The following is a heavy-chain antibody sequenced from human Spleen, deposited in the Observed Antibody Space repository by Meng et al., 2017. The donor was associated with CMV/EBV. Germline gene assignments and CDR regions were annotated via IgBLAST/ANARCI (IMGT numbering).Heavy chain of an antibody. D-gene: IGHD3-3*01. CDR3: ARVTDFWSTPWGFDP. CDR2: INANSGDT. J-gene: IGHJ5*01. V-gene: IGHV1-2*02. Sequence: ASVKVSCKASGYTFTGYYIHWIRQALGQGLEWMGWINANSGDTNYAVKFQGRVTLTRDTSITTAYMELSSLRSDDTAFYYCARVTDFWSTPWGFDPWGQGTLVTVSS. CDR1: GYTFTGYY.